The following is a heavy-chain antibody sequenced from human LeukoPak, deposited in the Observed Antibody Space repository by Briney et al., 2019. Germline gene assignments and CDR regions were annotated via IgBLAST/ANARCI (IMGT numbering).Heavy chain of an antibody. CDR2: ISSSGDSI. Sequence: GGSLRLSCAASGFTFSNYALSWVRQAPGRGLEWVSIISSSGDSIYYADSVKGRFTFSRDNSKNTLYLQMNSLRADDTAVYYCARGGTAVPATSRLDYWGQGTLVTVSS. CDR3: ARGGTAVPATSRLDY. J-gene: IGHJ4*02. V-gene: IGHV3-23*01. D-gene: IGHD5-24*01. CDR1: GFTFSNYA.